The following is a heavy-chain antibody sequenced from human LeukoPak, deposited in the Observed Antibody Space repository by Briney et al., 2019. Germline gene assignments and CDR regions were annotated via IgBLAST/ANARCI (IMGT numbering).Heavy chain of an antibody. CDR2: IYYTGGET. CDR3: ARQPGGTAAFDI. V-gene: IGHV4-59*08. CDR1: GGSINSYY. D-gene: IGHD1-14*01. Sequence: SETLSLTCTVSGGSINSYYWSWLRQPPGKGLEWIGYIYYTGGETNYNPSLKSRLTISVDTSKNQFSLMLTSVTAADTAVYYCARQPGGTAAFDIWAQGTVVTVSS. J-gene: IGHJ3*02.